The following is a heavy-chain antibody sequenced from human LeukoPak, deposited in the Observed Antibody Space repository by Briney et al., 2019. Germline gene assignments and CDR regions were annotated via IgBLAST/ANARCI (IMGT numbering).Heavy chain of an antibody. CDR3: AREIYLSSSSKANWFDP. Sequence: SQTLSLTCTVSGGSISSGSYYWSWIRQPAGKGLEWIGRIYTSGSTNYIPSLKSRVTISVDTSKNQFSLKLSSVTAADTAVYYCAREIYLSSSSKANWFDPWGQGTLVTVSS. V-gene: IGHV4-61*02. J-gene: IGHJ5*02. CDR1: GGSISSGSYY. D-gene: IGHD6-6*01. CDR2: IYTSGST.